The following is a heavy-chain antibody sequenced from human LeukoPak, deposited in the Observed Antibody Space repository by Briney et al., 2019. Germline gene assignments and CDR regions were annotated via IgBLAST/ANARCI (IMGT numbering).Heavy chain of an antibody. J-gene: IGHJ4*02. CDR3: ARGGFGELTDFYFDY. CDR1: GFTFSSYA. V-gene: IGHV3-30*04. CDR2: ISYDGSNK. Sequence: PGRSLRLSCAASGFTFSSYAMHWVRQAPGKGLEWVAVISYDGSNKYYADSVKGRFTISRDNSKNTLYLQMNSLRAEDTAVYYCARGGFGELTDFYFDYWGQGTLVTVSS. D-gene: IGHD3-10*01.